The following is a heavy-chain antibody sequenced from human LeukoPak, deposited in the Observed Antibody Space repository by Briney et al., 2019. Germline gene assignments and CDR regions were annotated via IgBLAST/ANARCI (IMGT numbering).Heavy chain of an antibody. J-gene: IGHJ6*02. Sequence: GGSLRLSCAASGFTFSSYAMSWVRQAPGKGLEWVSAISGSGGSTYYADSVKGRFTISRDNSKNTLYLQMNSLRAEDTAVYYCARVITIFGVVNYYYGMDVWGQGTTVTVSS. V-gene: IGHV3-23*01. CDR2: ISGSGGST. CDR3: ARVITIFGVVNYYYGMDV. D-gene: IGHD3-3*01. CDR1: GFTFSSYA.